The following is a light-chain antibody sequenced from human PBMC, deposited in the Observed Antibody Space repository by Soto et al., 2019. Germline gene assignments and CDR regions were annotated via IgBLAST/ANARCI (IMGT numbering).Light chain of an antibody. J-gene: IGLJ2*01. CDR1: SSNIGAGFD. Sequence: QSVLTQPPSVSGAPGQRVTISCTGSSSNIGAGFDVHWYQQLPGTAPKLLIHDNNNRPSGVPDRFSGSKSGTSASLAITGLQADDDADYYCQSYDSSLSDLVFGGGTKLTVL. CDR2: DNN. CDR3: QSYDSSLSDLV. V-gene: IGLV1-40*01.